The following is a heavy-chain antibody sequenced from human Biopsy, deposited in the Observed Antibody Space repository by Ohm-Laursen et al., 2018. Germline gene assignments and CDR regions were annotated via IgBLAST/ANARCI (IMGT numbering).Heavy chain of an antibody. CDR2: INHSGRT. D-gene: IGHD3-22*01. V-gene: IGHV4-34*01. J-gene: IGHJ6*02. Sequence: SDTLSLTCAVSGESFNGYYWSWIRKPPGKGLEWIGEINHSGRTNYNPSLKSRVTISVDTSKNQFSLKVRSVTAADTAVYYCVRGVDYYDPYHYYALDVWGQGTTVTVSS. CDR1: GESFNGYY. CDR3: VRGVDYYDPYHYYALDV.